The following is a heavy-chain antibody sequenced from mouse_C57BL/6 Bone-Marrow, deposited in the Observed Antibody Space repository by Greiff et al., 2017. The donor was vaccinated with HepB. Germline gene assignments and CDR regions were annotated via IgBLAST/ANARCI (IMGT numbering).Heavy chain of an antibody. CDR2: SRNKANDYTT. CDR1: GFTFSDFY. V-gene: IGHV7-1*01. J-gene: IGHJ4*01. D-gene: IGHD2-10*02. Sequence: EVKVVESGGGLVQSGRSLRLSCATSGFTFSDFYMEWVRQAPGKGLEWIAASRNKANDYTTEYSASVKGRFIVSRDTSQSILYLQMNALRAEDTAIYYCAREYGNYEAMDYWGQGTSVTVSS. CDR3: AREYGNYEAMDY.